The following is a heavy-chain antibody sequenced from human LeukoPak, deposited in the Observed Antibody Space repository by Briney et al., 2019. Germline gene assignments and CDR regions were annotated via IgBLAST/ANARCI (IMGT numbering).Heavy chain of an antibody. J-gene: IGHJ4*02. CDR3: ARDGKVVASKDY. Sequence: PGGSLRLSCAASGFTFSSYSMNWVRQAPGKGLEWVSSISSSSSYIYYADSVKGRFTISRDNAKNSLYLQMNSLRAEDTAVYYCARDGKVVASKDYWGQGTLVTVSS. CDR2: ISSSSSYI. CDR1: GFTFSSYS. V-gene: IGHV3-21*01. D-gene: IGHD1-26*01.